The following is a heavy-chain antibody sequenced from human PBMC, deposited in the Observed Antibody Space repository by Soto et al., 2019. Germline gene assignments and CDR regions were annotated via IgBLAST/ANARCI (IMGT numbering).Heavy chain of an antibody. J-gene: IGHJ4*02. CDR3: ARPYCSGGSCYSYYFDY. CDR2: INHSGST. V-gene: IGHV4-34*01. D-gene: IGHD2-15*01. CDR1: GGSFSGYY. Sequence: QVQLQQWGAGLLKPSETLSLTCAVYGGSFSGYYWSWIRQPPGKGLAWIGEINHSGSTNYNPSLKSRVTISVDTSMTQFSLKLSAVTAADTAVYYCARPYCSGGSCYSYYFDYWGQGTLVTVSS.